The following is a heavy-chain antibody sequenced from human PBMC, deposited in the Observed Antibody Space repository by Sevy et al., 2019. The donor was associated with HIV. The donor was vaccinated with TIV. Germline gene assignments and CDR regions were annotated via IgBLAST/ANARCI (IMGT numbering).Heavy chain of an antibody. Sequence: SGPTLVNPTQTLTLTCTFSGFSLSTSGVGVGWIRQPPGKALEWLAVIYWNDDQRYSPSLKSRLTITKDTSKNQVVLTMTXMDPVDTATYYCADRGGAHYYDSSGYYTRAEYFEHWGQCTLVTVSS. D-gene: IGHD3-22*01. CDR1: GFSLSTSGVG. V-gene: IGHV2-5*01. CDR3: ADRGGAHYYDSSGYYTRAEYFEH. CDR2: IYWNDDQ. J-gene: IGHJ1*01.